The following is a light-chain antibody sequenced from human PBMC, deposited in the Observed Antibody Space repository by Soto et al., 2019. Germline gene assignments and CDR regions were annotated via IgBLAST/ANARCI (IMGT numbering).Light chain of an antibody. CDR1: QSLGSSD. J-gene: IGKJ1*01. V-gene: IGKV3-20*01. CDR3: QQYDTSRT. Sequence: EIVLTQSPGTLSLSPGERATLSCRASQSLGSSDLAWYQHKPGQAPRLLIYGVSNRATGIPDRFSGSGSGTDFTLTISRLEPEDFVVYYCQQYDTSRTFGQGTKVESK. CDR2: GVS.